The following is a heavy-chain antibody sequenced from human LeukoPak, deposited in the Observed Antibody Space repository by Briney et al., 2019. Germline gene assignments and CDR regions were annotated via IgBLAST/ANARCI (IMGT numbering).Heavy chain of an antibody. CDR3: ARDGVAAGVYFDD. D-gene: IGHD6-13*01. CDR2: ISIGSSQI. Sequence: PGGSLRLSCAASGFTFSDHYMSWIRQAPGQGLEWVSYISIGSSQIKYADSVKGRFTISRDNAKNSLYLRVNSLRAEDTAVYYCARDGVAAGVYFDDWGQGTLVTVSS. V-gene: IGHV3-11*06. J-gene: IGHJ4*02. CDR1: GFTFSDHY.